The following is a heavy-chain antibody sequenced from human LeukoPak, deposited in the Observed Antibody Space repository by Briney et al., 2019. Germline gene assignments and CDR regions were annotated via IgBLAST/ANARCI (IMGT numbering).Heavy chain of an antibody. V-gene: IGHV1-2*06. D-gene: IGHD5-18*01. CDR1: EYTFTGYY. J-gene: IGHJ4*02. CDR2: INPNSGGT. Sequence: GASVKVSCKASEYTFTGYYMHWVRQAPGQGLEWMGRINPNSGGTNYAQKFQGRVTMTRGTSISTAYMELSRLRSDDTAVYYCVRDVLLDGYSYGMGWGQGTLVTVSS. CDR3: VRDVLLDGYSYGMG.